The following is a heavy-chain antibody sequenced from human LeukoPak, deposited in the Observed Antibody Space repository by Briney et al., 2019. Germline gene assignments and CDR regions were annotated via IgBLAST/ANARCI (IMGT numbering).Heavy chain of an antibody. CDR1: GFTFSSYG. V-gene: IGHV3-30*02. Sequence: PGGSLRLSCAASGFTFSSYGMHWVRQAPGKGLEWVAFIRYDGSNKYYADSVKGRFTISRDNSKNTLYLQMNSLRAEDTAVYYCARDRYCGGDCYSDWFDPWGQGTLVTVSS. CDR2: IRYDGSNK. J-gene: IGHJ5*02. D-gene: IGHD2-21*02. CDR3: ARDRYCGGDCYSDWFDP.